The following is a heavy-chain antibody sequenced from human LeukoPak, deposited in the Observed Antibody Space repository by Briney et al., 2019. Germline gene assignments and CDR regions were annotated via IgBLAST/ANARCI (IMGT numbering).Heavy chain of an antibody. V-gene: IGHV4-61*01. Sequence: SETLSLTCTVSGDSVSSDSYYWSWIRQPPGKGLEWIGYIHYSGRTKYNPSLKSRVTISVDTSKNQFSLKLSSVTAADTAVYYCARDRRGYYDSSGYFDFWGQGTLLTVSS. CDR1: GDSVSSDSYY. D-gene: IGHD3-22*01. CDR2: IHYSGRT. CDR3: ARDRRGYYDSSGYFDF. J-gene: IGHJ4*02.